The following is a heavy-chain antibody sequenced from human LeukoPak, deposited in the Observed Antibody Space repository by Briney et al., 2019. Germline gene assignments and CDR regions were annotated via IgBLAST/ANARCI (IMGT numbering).Heavy chain of an antibody. CDR1: GGSISSSSYY. D-gene: IGHD3-3*01. J-gene: IGHJ4*02. CDR2: IYYSGST. CDR3: ARHASVSGNWPRPLDY. V-gene: IGHV4-39*01. Sequence: SETLFLTCTVSGGSISSSSYYWGWVRQPPGKGLEWIANIYYSGSTYYSPSLRSRVTISVDTSKNQFSLKLTSVTAADTAVYYCARHASVSGNWPRPLDYWGQGSLVTVSS.